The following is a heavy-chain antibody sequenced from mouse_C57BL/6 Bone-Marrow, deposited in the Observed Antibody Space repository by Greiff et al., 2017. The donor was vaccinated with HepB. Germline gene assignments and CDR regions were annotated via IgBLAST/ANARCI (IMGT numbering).Heavy chain of an antibody. D-gene: IGHD1-1*01. Sequence: VQLQQSGAELVKPGASVKLSCKASGYTFTEYTIHWVKQRSGKGLEWIGWFYPGSGSIKYNEKVKDKATLTADKSSSTGYMELSRLTSEDSAVYFCARHEGDLSTTVVEAMDYWGQGTSVTVSS. V-gene: IGHV1-62-2*01. J-gene: IGHJ4*01. CDR2: FYPGSGSI. CDR1: GYTFTEYT. CDR3: ARHEGDLSTTVVEAMDY.